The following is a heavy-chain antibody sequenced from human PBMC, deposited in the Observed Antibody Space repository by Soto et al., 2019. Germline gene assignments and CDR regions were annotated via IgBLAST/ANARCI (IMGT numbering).Heavy chain of an antibody. D-gene: IGHD4-17*01. V-gene: IGHV4-59*01. Sequence: PSETLSLTCTVSGGSISSYYWSWIRQPPGKGLEWIGYIYYSGSTNYNPSLKSRVTISVDTSKNQFSLKLSSVTAADTAVYYCARGHDYGDYHDYWGQRTLVTVSS. J-gene: IGHJ4*02. CDR1: GGSISSYY. CDR2: IYYSGST. CDR3: ARGHDYGDYHDY.